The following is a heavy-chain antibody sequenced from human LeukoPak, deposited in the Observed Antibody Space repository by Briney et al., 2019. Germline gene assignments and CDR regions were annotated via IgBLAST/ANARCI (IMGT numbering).Heavy chain of an antibody. D-gene: IGHD5-12*01. J-gene: IGHJ4*02. CDR2: IYTSGST. Sequence: PSQTLSLTCTVSGGSISSGSYYWSWIRQPAGKGLEWIGRIYTSGSTNYNPSLKSRVTISVDTSKNQVSLKLSSVTAADTAVYYCARANRYDLYFDYWGQGTLVTVSS. V-gene: IGHV4-61*02. CDR1: GGSISSGSYY. CDR3: ARANRYDLYFDY.